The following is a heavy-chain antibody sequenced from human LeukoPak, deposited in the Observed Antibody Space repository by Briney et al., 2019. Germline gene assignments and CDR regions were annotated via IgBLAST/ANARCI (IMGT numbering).Heavy chain of an antibody. CDR2: IYYSGST. CDR1: GGSISSSSYY. J-gene: IGHJ6*04. CDR3: ARDFFGAMDV. V-gene: IGHV4-39*07. D-gene: IGHD3-3*01. Sequence: PSQTLSLTCTVSGGSISSSSYYWGWIRQPPGKGLEWIGSIYYSGSTYYNPSLKSRVTMSVDTSKNQFSLKLSSVTAADTAVYYCARDFFGAMDVWGKGTTVTVSS.